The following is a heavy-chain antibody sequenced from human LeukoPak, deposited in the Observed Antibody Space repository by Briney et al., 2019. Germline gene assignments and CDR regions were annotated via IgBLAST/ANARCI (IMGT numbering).Heavy chain of an antibody. CDR1: GGSISSYY. D-gene: IGHD2-2*01. Sequence: SETLSLTCTVSGGSISSYYWSWIRQPPGKGLEWIGYIYTSGSTNYNPSLKSRVTISVDTSKNQFSLKLSSVTAADMAVYYCARHYCSSTSCSHDAFDIWGQGTMVTVSS. CDR3: ARHYCSSTSCSHDAFDI. J-gene: IGHJ3*02. V-gene: IGHV4-4*09. CDR2: IYTSGST.